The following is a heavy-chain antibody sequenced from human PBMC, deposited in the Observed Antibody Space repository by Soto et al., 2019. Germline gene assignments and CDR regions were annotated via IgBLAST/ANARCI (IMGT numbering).Heavy chain of an antibody. Sequence: QLQLQESGPGLVKPSETLSLTCTVSGGSMSNGGYYWGWIRQPPGKGLEWIGSIYYSGSTYNNPSLMSLLTMSIDTSKTQFSLKVTSVTAADTAVYYCARSRGEPPEGFDYWGQGTLVTVSS. J-gene: IGHJ4*02. CDR3: ARSRGEPPEGFDY. CDR1: GGSMSNGGYY. V-gene: IGHV4-39*01. CDR2: IYYSGST. D-gene: IGHD3-16*01.